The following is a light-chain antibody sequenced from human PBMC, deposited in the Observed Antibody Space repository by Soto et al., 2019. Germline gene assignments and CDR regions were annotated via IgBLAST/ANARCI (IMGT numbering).Light chain of an antibody. CDR2: RNN. V-gene: IGLV1-47*01. CDR3: AAWDDSLSGVV. J-gene: IGLJ2*01. Sequence: QSVLTQPPSASGTPVQRVTISCAGRSSNIGSNYVFWYQHLPGTAPKHLIYRNNQRPSGVPDRFSGSKSGTSASLAISGLRSEDETDYYCAAWDDSLSGVVFGGGTKLTVL. CDR1: SSNIGSNY.